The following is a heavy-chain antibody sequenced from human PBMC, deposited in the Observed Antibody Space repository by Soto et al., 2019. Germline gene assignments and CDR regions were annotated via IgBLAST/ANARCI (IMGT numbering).Heavy chain of an antibody. CDR3: ARDHCSGGSCYFDY. CDR2: IYTSGST. V-gene: IGHV4-4*07. D-gene: IGHD2-15*01. CDR1: GGSISSYY. Sequence: QVQLPESGPGLVKPSETLSLTCTVSGGSISSYYWSWIRQPAGKGLEWIGRIYTSGSTNYNPSLKSRVTMSVDTSNNQVSRKLSSVTAADSAVYYCARDHCSGGSCYFDYWGQGTLVSVSS. J-gene: IGHJ4*02.